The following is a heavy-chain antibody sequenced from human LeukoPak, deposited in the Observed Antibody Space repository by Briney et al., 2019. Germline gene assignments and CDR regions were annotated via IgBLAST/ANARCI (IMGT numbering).Heavy chain of an antibody. Sequence: QPGGSLRLSCAASGFTFSNYAMSWVRQAPGKGLEWVSGISNSGSSTYYADSVKRRFTMSRDNSKNTLYLQMNSLRAEDTAVYYCAKDGGGYYYYYYLDVCGKGTTVTVSS. D-gene: IGHD2-21*01. CDR1: GFTFSNYA. J-gene: IGHJ6*03. CDR3: AKDGGGYYYYYYLDV. V-gene: IGHV3-23*01. CDR2: ISNSGSST.